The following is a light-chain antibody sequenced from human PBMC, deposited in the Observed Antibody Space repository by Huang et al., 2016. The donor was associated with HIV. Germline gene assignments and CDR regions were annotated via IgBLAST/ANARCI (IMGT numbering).Light chain of an antibody. Sequence: EIVLTQSPGTLSLSPGERATLSCRASQSVSSSDLAWYQQKPGQAPRLLIYGASSRATGIPDRFSGSGSGTDFTLTISRLEPEDFAVYYCQQYGRSPGTFGQGTKLEIK. J-gene: IGKJ2*01. V-gene: IGKV3-20*01. CDR2: GAS. CDR3: QQYGRSPGT. CDR1: QSVSSSD.